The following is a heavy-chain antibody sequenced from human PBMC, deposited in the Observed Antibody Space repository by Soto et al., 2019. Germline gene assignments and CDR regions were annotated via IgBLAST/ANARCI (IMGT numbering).Heavy chain of an antibody. CDR2: INPNSGGT. Sequence: ASVKVSCKASGYTFTGYYMHWVRQAPGQGLEWMGWINPNSGGTNYAQKFQGRVTMTRDTSISTAYMELSRLRSDDTAVYYCARDEYVEMATIEQYWGQATLVTVSS. CDR3: ARDEYVEMATIEQY. J-gene: IGHJ4*02. CDR1: GYTFTGYY. D-gene: IGHD5-12*01. V-gene: IGHV1-2*02.